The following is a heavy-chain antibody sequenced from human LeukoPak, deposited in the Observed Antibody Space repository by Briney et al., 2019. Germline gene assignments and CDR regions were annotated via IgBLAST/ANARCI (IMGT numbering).Heavy chain of an antibody. CDR1: GYTFTSYG. D-gene: IGHD5-18*01. V-gene: IGHV1-18*01. Sequence: ASVKVSCKASGYTFTSYGISWVRQAPGQGLEWMGWISAYNGNTNYAQKLQGRVTMTTDTSTSTAYMELRSLRSDDTAVYYCARGITAMVMDYYYGMDVWGQGTTVTVSS. CDR3: ARGITAMVMDYYYGMDV. CDR2: ISAYNGNT. J-gene: IGHJ6*02.